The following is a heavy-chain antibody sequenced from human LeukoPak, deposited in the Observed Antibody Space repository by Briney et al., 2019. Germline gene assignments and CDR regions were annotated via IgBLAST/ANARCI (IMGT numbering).Heavy chain of an antibody. CDR1: GFTFSSYS. J-gene: IGHJ4*02. D-gene: IGHD6-19*01. CDR3: ARSVAGNRFDY. Sequence: PGGPLRLSCAASGFTFSSYSMIWARQAPGKGLEWVSFISSSSSHIYYADAVKRRFTISRDNAKNSLYLQMNSLRAEDTAVYYCARSVAGNRFDYWGQGTPVTVPS. V-gene: IGHV3-21*01. CDR2: ISSSSSHI.